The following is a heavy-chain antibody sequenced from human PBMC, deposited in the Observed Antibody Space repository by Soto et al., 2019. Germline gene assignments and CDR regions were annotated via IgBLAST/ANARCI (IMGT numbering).Heavy chain of an antibody. CDR2: ISGRGDNT. J-gene: IGHJ4*02. CDR3: AKTPLRGGPIAY. Sequence: DVQLLDSGGGLVQPGGSLRLSCAASGFIFSNYVLRWVRQTPGKGLEWVSGISGRGDNTYYADSVKGRFTVSRDNSKNTRYLQMDSLRAEDTAVYYWAKTPLRGGPIAYWGQGTLVTVSS. V-gene: IGHV3-23*01. CDR1: GFIFSNYV. D-gene: IGHD3-10*01.